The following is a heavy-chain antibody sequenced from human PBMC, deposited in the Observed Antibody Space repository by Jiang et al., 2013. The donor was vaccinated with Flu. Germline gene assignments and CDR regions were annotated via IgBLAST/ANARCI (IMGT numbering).Heavy chain of an antibody. CDR2: INPSGGST. J-gene: IGHJ6*02. Sequence: KVSCKASGYTFTSYYMHWVRQAPGQGLEWMGIINPSGGSTSYAQKFQGRVTMTRDTSTSTVYMELSSLRSEDTAVYYCARDRDTAMVTFYGMDVWGQGTTVTVSS. V-gene: IGHV1-46*01. D-gene: IGHD5-18*01. CDR3: ARDRDTAMVTFYGMDV. CDR1: GYTFTSYY.